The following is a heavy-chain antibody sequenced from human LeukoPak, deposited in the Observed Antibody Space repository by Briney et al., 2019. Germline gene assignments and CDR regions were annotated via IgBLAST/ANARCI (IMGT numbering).Heavy chain of an antibody. V-gene: IGHV4-30-4*01. CDR2: VYYSGST. D-gene: IGHD4-23*01. Sequence: PSETVSLTCTVSGGSISSGDYYWSWIRQPPGKGLEWIGYVYYSGSTYYNPSLKSRVTISVDTSKNQFSLKLSSVTAADTAVYYCARLGLTTVVNRDYWGQGTLVTVSS. J-gene: IGHJ4*02. CDR3: ARLGLTTVVNRDY. CDR1: GGSISSGDYY.